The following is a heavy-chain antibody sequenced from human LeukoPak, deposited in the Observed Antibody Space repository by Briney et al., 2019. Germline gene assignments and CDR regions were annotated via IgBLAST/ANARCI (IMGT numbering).Heavy chain of an antibody. CDR1: GGSMSGYY. Sequence: SETLSLTCTVSGGSMSGYYWSWIRQPPGKGLEWIGHIFYSGNTNYNPSLKSRVTISVDTSKNLFSLKVASVTAADTAVYFCAREISSSWCRFFDYWGQGALVTVSS. D-gene: IGHD6-13*01. J-gene: IGHJ4*02. V-gene: IGHV4-59*01. CDR2: IFYSGNT. CDR3: AREISSSWCRFFDY.